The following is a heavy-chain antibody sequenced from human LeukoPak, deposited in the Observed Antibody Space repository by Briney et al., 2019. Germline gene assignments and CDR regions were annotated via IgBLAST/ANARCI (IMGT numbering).Heavy chain of an antibody. V-gene: IGHV4-59*01. CDR1: GGSISGYY. D-gene: IGHD6-13*01. Sequence: SETLSLTCTVSGGSISGYYWSWIRQSPGKGLEWIGYIYYSGSTNYNPSLKSRVSISVDTSKNQFSLKLSSVTAADTAVYYCARAEVAAAPSEYWGQGTLVTVSS. J-gene: IGHJ4*02. CDR3: ARAEVAAAPSEY. CDR2: IYYSGST.